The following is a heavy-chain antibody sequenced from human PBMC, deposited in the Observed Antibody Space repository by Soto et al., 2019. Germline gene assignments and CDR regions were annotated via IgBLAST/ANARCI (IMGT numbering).Heavy chain of an antibody. D-gene: IGHD3-3*01. CDR3: ARDAPPPELRFLEWHNYDYNGMDV. J-gene: IGHJ6*02. V-gene: IGHV1-18*01. CDR2: ISCYNVKT. Sequence: QVQVVQSGDEVKETGASVRVSCKTSGYSFTAYGISWVRQAPGQGLEWMGWISCYNVKTKYAQKVQGRVTMTTDTSTSTAYMEVRSLRSDDPAIYYCARDAPPPELRFLEWHNYDYNGMDVWGQGTTVTVSS. CDR1: GYSFTAYG.